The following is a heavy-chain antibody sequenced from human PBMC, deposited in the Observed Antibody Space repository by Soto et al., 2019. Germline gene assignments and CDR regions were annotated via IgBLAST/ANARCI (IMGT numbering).Heavy chain of an antibody. D-gene: IGHD5-12*01. Sequence: GASVKVSCKTSGYTFYTFGISWVRQAPGQGLEWMGWISTYNGNTNYAQKLQDRVTMTTDTSTSTAYMDLRSLRSDDTAVYYCVRDGGHQATGFVYWGQGTLVTVSS. J-gene: IGHJ4*02. CDR3: VRDGGHQATGFVY. CDR2: ISTYNGNT. CDR1: GYTFYTFG. V-gene: IGHV1-18*01.